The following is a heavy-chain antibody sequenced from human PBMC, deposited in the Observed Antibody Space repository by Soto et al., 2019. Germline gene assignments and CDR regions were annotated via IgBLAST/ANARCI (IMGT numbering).Heavy chain of an antibody. J-gene: IGHJ6*02. V-gene: IGHV1-69*12. Sequence: QVQLEQSGAEVKKPGSSVKVSCKASGDTFSSYAISWVRQAPGQGLEWMGGIIPMFGASTYAQKFQARVTFTADESTATAYMELSSLRSDDTAVYYCARDPKDPETYYYGLDVWGQGTTVTVSS. CDR3: ARDPKDPETYYYGLDV. CDR1: GDTFSSYA. CDR2: IIPMFGAS.